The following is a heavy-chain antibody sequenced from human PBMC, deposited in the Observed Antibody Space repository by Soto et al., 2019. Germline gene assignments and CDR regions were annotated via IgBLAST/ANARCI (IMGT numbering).Heavy chain of an antibody. CDR1: GGSINSYW. J-gene: IGHJ4*02. V-gene: IGHV4-4*07. D-gene: IGHD3-10*01. CDR3: ARDIGSYAYGEGY. CDR2: VYSSGTT. Sequence: SETLSLTCSVSGGSINSYWWSWIRQPAGKGLEWIGRVYSSGTTDYNPSLNSRATLSVETSKNQFSLKLSSVTAADTAVYCCARDIGSYAYGEGYWGQGIQVTVSS.